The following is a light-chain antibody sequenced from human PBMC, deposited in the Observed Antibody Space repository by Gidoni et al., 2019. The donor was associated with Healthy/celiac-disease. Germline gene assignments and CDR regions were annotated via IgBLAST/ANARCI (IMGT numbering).Light chain of an antibody. CDR1: ALPKKY. Sequence: SYELTQPPSVSVSPGQTARITCSGDALPKKYAYWYKQKSGQAPVLVIYEDSKRPSGIPERFSGSSSGTMATLTISGAQVEDEADYYCYSTDSSGNRRGVFGGGTKLTVL. J-gene: IGLJ3*02. CDR2: EDS. CDR3: YSTDSSGNRRGV. V-gene: IGLV3-10*01.